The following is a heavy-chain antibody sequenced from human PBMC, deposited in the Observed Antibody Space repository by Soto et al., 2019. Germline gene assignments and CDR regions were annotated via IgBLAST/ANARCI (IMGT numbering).Heavy chain of an antibody. CDR2: ISGSGGST. CDR1: GCTFSSYA. J-gene: IGHJ4*02. D-gene: IGHD3-10*01. V-gene: IGHV3-23*01. CDR3: AKVGRPTYGSGSYYTDFDS. Sequence: PXGSLRLSCSASGCTFSSYAMSWVRQAPGKGLEWVSAISGSGGSTYYADSVKGRFTISRDNSKNTLYLQMNSLRAEDTAVYYCAKVGRPTYGSGSYYTDFDSWGQGTLVTVSS.